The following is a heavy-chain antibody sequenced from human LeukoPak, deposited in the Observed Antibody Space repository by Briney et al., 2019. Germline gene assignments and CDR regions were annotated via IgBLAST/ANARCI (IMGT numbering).Heavy chain of an antibody. V-gene: IGHV3-30*02. J-gene: IGHJ4*02. D-gene: IGHD6-19*01. CDR2: IRYDGSNK. CDR1: GFTFSSYG. CDR3: AKTQPYSSGWYEDY. Sequence: PGGSLRLSCAASGFTFSSYGMHWVRQAPGKGLEGGAFIRYDGSNKYYADSVKGRFTISKDNSKNTLYLQMNSLRAEDTAVYYCAKTQPYSSGWYEDYWGQGTLVTVSS.